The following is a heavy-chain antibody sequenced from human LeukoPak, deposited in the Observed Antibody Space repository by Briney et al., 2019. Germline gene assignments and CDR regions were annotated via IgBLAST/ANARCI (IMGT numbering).Heavy chain of an antibody. CDR2: IKSKTDGGTT. Sequence: GPLRLSCAASGFTFSNAWMSWVRHAPGKGLEWVGRIKSKTDGGTTDYAAPVKGRFTISRDDSKNTLSLQMNSLKTEDTAVYYCTTDRADTDTFHYWGQGTLVTVSS. J-gene: IGHJ4*02. CDR1: GFTFSNAW. D-gene: IGHD5-18*01. CDR3: TTDRADTDTFHY. V-gene: IGHV3-15*01.